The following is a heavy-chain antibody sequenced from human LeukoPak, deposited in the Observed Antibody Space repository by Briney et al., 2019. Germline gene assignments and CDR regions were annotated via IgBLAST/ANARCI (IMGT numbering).Heavy chain of an antibody. CDR1: GYTFTSYG. Sequence: SVKVSCKASGYTFTSYGINWVRQAPGQGLGWMGGIIPIFGTANYAQKFQGRVTITADESTSTAYVELSSLRSEDTAVYYCARMIVGATRDAFDIWGQGTMVTVSS. D-gene: IGHD1-26*01. V-gene: IGHV1-69*13. CDR3: ARMIVGATRDAFDI. CDR2: IIPIFGTA. J-gene: IGHJ3*02.